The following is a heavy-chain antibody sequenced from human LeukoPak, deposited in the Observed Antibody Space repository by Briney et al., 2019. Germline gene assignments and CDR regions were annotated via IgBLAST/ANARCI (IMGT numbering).Heavy chain of an antibody. V-gene: IGHV3-30-3*01. CDR1: GFTFSSYA. D-gene: IGHD6-6*01. CDR3: AKDRRYSSSSVGLYFDY. J-gene: IGHJ4*02. CDR2: ISYDGSNK. Sequence: GRSLRLSCAASGFTFSSYAMHWVRQAPGKGLERVAVISYDGSNKYYADSVKGRFTISRDNSKNTLYLQMNSLRAEDTAVYYCAKDRRYSSSSVGLYFDYWGQGTLVTVSS.